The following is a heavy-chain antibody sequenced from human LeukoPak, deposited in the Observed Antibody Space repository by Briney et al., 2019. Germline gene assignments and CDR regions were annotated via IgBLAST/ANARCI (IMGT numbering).Heavy chain of an antibody. CDR2: ISYDGSNK. CDR3: ARERRRTPSTYGSGSYSLPY. V-gene: IGHV3-30*03. J-gene: IGHJ4*02. D-gene: IGHD3-10*01. CDR1: GFTFSSYG. Sequence: GRSLRLSRAASGFTFSSYGMHWVRQAPGKGLEWVAVISYDGSNKYYADSVKGRFTISRDNSKNTLYLQMNSLRAEDTAVYYCARERRRTPSTYGSGSYSLPYWGQGTLVTVSS.